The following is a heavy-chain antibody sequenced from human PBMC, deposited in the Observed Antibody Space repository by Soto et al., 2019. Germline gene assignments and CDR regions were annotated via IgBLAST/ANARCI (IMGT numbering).Heavy chain of an antibody. CDR1: GFSLSTSGVG. CDR2: IYWDDDE. Sequence: SGPTLVNPTQTLTLTRTFSGFSLSTSGVGVGWIRQPPGKALEWLALIYWDDDERYSPSLQSRLTITKDTSKNRVVLTMTNMDPVDTATVYCAQRTRRDWLDPWGQGILVTVSS. J-gene: IGHJ5*02. V-gene: IGHV2-5*02. CDR3: AQRTRRDWLDP.